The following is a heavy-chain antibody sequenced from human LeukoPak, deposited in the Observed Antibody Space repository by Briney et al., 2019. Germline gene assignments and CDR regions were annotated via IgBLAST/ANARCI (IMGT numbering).Heavy chain of an antibody. CDR2: IIPIFGTA. J-gene: IGHJ4*02. D-gene: IGHD2-2*01. V-gene: IGHV1-69*13. CDR3: ARLRLDLSPDIVVVPAAMDDY. CDR1: GGTFSSYA. Sequence: SVKVSSKASGGTFSSYAISWVRQAPGQGLEWMGGIIPIFGTANYAQKFQGRVTITADESTSTAYMELSSLRSEDTAVYYCARLRLDLSPDIVVVPAAMDDYWGQGTLVTVSS.